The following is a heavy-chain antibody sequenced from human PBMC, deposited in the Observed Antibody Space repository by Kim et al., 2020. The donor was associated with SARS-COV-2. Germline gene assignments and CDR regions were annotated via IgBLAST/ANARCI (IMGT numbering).Heavy chain of an antibody. V-gene: IGHV3-23*01. D-gene: IGHD2-15*01. Sequence: SLLLSFASSFFPFATYVMSWVRQALGGGLEWVSAISGSGDGTYYRDSVWGRFTISRDNSKNTLYLQMNSLTAEETAVYYCARDLHDPVVVPAAIWGQGTLVAVSS. J-gene: IGHJ4*02. CDR1: FFPFATYV. CDR3: ARDLHDPVVVPAAI. CDR2: ISGSGDGT.